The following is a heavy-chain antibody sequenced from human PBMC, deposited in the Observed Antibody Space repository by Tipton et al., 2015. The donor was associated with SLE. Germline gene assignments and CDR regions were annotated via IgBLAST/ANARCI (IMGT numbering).Heavy chain of an antibody. CDR2: IYYSGST. D-gene: IGHD4-17*01. V-gene: IGHV4-59*11. CDR1: GGSISSHY. Sequence: TLSLTCTVSGGSISSHYWSWIRQPPGKGLEWIGYIYYSGSTNYNPSLKSRVTISVDTSKNQFSPKLSSVTAADTAVYYCARGHGDYWYFDLWGRGTLVTVSS. J-gene: IGHJ2*01. CDR3: ARGHGDYWYFDL.